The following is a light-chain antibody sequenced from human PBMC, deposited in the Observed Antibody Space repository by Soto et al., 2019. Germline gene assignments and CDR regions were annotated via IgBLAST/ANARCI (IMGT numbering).Light chain of an antibody. J-gene: IGLJ1*01. V-gene: IGLV1-40*01. CDR1: SSNIGAGYD. CDR3: QSYDSSLSGYG. CDR2: GNS. Sequence: QSVLTQPPSVSGAPGQRVTISCTGSSSNIGAGYDVHWYQQLPGTAPKLLIYGNSNRPSGVPDRFSGSKSGTSASLAITGLQAEDEADYYGQSYDSSLSGYGFGTGTKVTVL.